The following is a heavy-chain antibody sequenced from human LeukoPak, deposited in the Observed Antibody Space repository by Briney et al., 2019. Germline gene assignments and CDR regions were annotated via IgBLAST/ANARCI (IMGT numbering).Heavy chain of an antibody. CDR1: XFTXSKDD. V-gene: IGHV3-13*01. D-gene: IGHD2-15*01. J-gene: IGHJ2*01. CDR3: SKEFCGSRAACAGGSYYDF. Sequence: GXSXXXXCXXSXFTXSKDDFRWVSHAPGKGLEWVAAIGVTGDTYYADSVKGRFTISREDAANSLYLQMRSLGAGDTALYYCSKEFCGSRAACAGGSYYDFWGRGALVTVSS. CDR2: IGVTGDT.